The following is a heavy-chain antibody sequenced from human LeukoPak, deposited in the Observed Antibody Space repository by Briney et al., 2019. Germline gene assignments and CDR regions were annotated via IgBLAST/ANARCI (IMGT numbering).Heavy chain of an antibody. D-gene: IGHD3-22*01. Sequence: GGSLRLSCATSGFTFSNCGMSWVRQAPGKGLEWVSYITSSSSTIYYADSVRGRFTISRDNAKNSLYLQMNSLRDEDTAVYYCARVDWMIGAFDIWGQGTMVTVSS. CDR1: GFTFSNCG. CDR2: ITSSSSTI. V-gene: IGHV3-48*02. J-gene: IGHJ3*02. CDR3: ARVDWMIGAFDI.